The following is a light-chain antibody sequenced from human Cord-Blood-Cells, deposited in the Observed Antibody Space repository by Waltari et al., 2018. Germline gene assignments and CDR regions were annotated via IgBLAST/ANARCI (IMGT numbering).Light chain of an antibody. CDR1: QSISSY. CDR3: QQSYSTPPVT. CDR2: AAS. Sequence: DIQMTLSPSSLSASVCDRVTITCPASQSISSYLNCYQHKPGQAPKLLIYAASSLQSGVPSRFSGSGSGTDFTLTISSLQPEDFATYYCQQSYSTPPVTFGQGTRLEIK. V-gene: IGKV1-39*01. J-gene: IGKJ5*01.